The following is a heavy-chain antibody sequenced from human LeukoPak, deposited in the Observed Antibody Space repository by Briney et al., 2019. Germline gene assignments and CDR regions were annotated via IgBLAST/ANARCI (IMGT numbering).Heavy chain of an antibody. CDR2: INHSGST. Sequence: SETLSLTCAVYGGSFSGYYCSWIRQPPGKGLEWIGEINHSGSTNYNPSLKSRVTISVDTSKNQFSLKLSSVTAADTAVYYCARGRGSIDYWGQGTMVTVSS. D-gene: IGHD6-6*01. CDR3: ARGRGSIDY. CDR1: GGSFSGYY. V-gene: IGHV4-34*01. J-gene: IGHJ4*02.